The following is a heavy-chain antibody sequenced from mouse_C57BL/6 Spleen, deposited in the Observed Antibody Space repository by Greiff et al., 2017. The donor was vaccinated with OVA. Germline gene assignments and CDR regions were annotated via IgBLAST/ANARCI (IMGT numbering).Heavy chain of an antibody. CDR2: IRNKANGYTT. CDR3: ARYKAVDLYFDV. J-gene: IGHJ1*03. Sequence: QVESGGGLVQPGGSLSLSCAASGFTFTAYYMSWVRQPPGKALEWLGFIRNKANGYTTEYSASVKGRFTISRDNSQSILYLQMNALRAEDSATYYCARYKAVDLYFDVWGTGTTVTVSS. V-gene: IGHV7-3*01. CDR1: GFTFTAYY.